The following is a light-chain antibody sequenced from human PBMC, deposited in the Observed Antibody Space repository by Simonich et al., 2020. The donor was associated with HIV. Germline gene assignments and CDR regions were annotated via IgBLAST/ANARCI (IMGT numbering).Light chain of an antibody. CDR1: QSIGSS. J-gene: IGKJ1*01. CDR3: QQYNSYFRT. V-gene: IGKV6-21*01. CDR2: YVS. Sequence: EIVLTQSPDFQSVTPKEKVTITCRASQSIGSSLHWYQQKPDQSPTLLIKYVSQSFSGVPSRFSGSGSGTDFTLTISSLQPDDFASYYCQQYNSYFRTFGQGTKVEIK.